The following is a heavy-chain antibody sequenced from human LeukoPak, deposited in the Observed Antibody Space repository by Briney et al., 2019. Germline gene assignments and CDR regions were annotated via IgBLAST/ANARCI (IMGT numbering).Heavy chain of an antibody. CDR2: IYASGST. CDR3: ARERPEYYDILTGYPVG. D-gene: IGHD3-9*01. J-gene: IGHJ4*02. CDR1: GGSISSYY. V-gene: IGHV4-4*07. Sequence: PSETLSLTCTVSGGSISSYYWSWIRQPAGKGLEWIGRIYASGSTNYNPSLKSRVTMSVDTSKNQFSLKLSSVTAADTAVYYCARERPEYYDILTGYPVGWGQGTLVTVSS.